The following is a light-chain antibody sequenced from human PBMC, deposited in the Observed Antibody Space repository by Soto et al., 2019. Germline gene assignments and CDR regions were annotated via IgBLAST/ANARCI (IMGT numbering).Light chain of an antibody. V-gene: IGKV2-28*01. CDR3: MQALQTAYT. CDR1: QSLLHSNGYNY. Sequence: DIVMTQSPLSLPVTPGEPASISCRSSQSLLHSNGYNYLDWYLQKPGQSPQLLIYLGSNRASGAPDRFSGSGSGKNFTLKTSRVEAENVGVYYCMQALQTAYTFGQGTKLEIK. J-gene: IGKJ2*01. CDR2: LGS.